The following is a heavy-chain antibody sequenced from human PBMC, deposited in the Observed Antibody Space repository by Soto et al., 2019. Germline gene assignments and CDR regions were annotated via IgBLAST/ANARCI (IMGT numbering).Heavy chain of an antibody. D-gene: IGHD5-18*01. V-gene: IGHV3-9*01. CDR2: ISWNSGSI. CDR3: AKDPYSYGATGMNWFDP. CDR1: GFTFDDYA. Sequence: GGSLRLSCAASGFTFDDYAMHWVRQAPGKGLEWVSGISWNSGSIGYADSVKGRFTISRDNAKNSLYLQMNSLRAEDTALYYCAKDPYSYGATGMNWFDPWGQGTLVTVSS. J-gene: IGHJ5*02.